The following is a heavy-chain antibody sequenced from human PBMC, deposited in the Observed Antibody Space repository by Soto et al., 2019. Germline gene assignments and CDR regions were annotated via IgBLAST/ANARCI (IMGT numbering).Heavy chain of an antibody. V-gene: IGHV1-69*13. CDR3: ARGPTFDECSSDTGCRTYYFGMDV. D-gene: IGHD2-2*01. CDR1: GGTFSSYG. J-gene: IGHJ6*02. Sequence: SVKVSCKASGGTFSSYGVSWVRQAPGQGLEWMGEIIPLSDTAHYAQNFQGRVTITADGSTNTAFMEVTTLRSEDTAVYYCARGPTFDECSSDTGCRTYYFGMDVWGQGTTVTVSS. CDR2: IIPLSDTA.